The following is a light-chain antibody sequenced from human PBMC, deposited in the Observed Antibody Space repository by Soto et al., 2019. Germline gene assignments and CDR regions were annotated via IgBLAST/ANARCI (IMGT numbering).Light chain of an antibody. CDR1: SSDVGVFNY. J-gene: IGLJ3*02. CDR3: IAYATSSTGV. Sequence: QSALTQPASVSGSPGQSITISCTGTSSDVGVFNYVSWYQQHPGRVPRLLIYEVTHRPSGVSDRFSGSKSGNTASLTISRLRPEDESTYFCIAYATSSTGVFGGGTQLTVL. V-gene: IGLV2-14*03. CDR2: EVT.